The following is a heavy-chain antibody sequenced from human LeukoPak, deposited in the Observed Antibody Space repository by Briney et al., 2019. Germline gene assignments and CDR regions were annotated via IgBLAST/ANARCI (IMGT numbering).Heavy chain of an antibody. V-gene: IGHV3-15*01. D-gene: IGHD7-27*01. Sequence: GGSLRLSCAASGFTFSNAWMSWVRQAPGKGLEWVGRIKSKTDGGTTDYAAPVKGRFTISRDDSKNTLYLQMNSLRAEDTAVYYCARDQGNSGVNDYWGQGTLVTVSS. J-gene: IGHJ4*02. CDR2: IKSKTDGGTT. CDR3: ARDQGNSGVNDY. CDR1: GFTFSNAW.